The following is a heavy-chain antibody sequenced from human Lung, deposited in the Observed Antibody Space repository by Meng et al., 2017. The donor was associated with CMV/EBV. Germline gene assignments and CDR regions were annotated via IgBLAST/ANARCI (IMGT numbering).Heavy chain of an antibody. Sequence: GESLKISCEASGFTFRSYNMNWVRQAPGKGLEWVSYISFSSSIIHYADSVKGRFTISRDNARDSLYLQMNSLRAEDTAVYFCAGYTSSSYGMGVWGQGPTVTVSS. CDR3: AGYTSSSYGMGV. V-gene: IGHV3-48*04. CDR1: GFTFRSYN. CDR2: ISFSSSII. J-gene: IGHJ6*02. D-gene: IGHD3-16*02.